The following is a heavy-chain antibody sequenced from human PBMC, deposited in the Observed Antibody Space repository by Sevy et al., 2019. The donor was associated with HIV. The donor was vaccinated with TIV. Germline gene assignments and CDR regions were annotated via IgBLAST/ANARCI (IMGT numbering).Heavy chain of an antibody. CDR1: GYFCTGYY. J-gene: IGHJ4*02. V-gene: IGHV1-2*06. CDR3: ARGGGYSSGWWTFDY. Sequence: ASVKVSCKASGYFCTGYYLHWVRLTPGQGLEWIGRINPNSGGTNYAQNFQGRVTMTRDTSISTAYMELSRLRSDDTAVYYCARGGGYSSGWWTFDYWGQGTLVTVSS. D-gene: IGHD6-19*01. CDR2: INPNSGGT.